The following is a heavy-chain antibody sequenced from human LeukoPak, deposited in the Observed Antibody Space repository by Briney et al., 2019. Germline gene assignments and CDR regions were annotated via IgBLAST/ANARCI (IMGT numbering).Heavy chain of an antibody. J-gene: IGHJ4*02. Sequence: SETLSLTCTVSGGSISSSSYYWSWIRQPPGKGLEWIGEINHSGSTNYNPSLKSRVTISVDTSKNQFSLKLSSVTAADTAVYYCARREGPVVTLDYWGQGTLVTVSS. D-gene: IGHD3-22*01. CDR1: GGSISSSSYY. V-gene: IGHV4-39*07. CDR3: ARREGPVVTLDY. CDR2: INHSGST.